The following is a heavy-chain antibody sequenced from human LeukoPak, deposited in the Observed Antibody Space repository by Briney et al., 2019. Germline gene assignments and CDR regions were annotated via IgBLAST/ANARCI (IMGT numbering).Heavy chain of an antibody. CDR1: GGSIRGYY. CDR3: ARSGCSSTSCYQADY. V-gene: IGHV4-59*01. D-gene: IGHD2-2*01. CDR2: IYSSGST. Sequence: SETLSLTCNVSGGSIRGYYWSWIRQSPEKGLEWIGYIYSSGSTNYNPSLKSRVTMSVDTSKNQLSLKVSSVTAADTAVYYCARSGCSSTSCYQADYWGQGTLVTVSS. J-gene: IGHJ4*02.